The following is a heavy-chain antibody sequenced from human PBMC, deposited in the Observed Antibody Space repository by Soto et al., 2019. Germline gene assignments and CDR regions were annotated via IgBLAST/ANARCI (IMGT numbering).Heavy chain of an antibody. CDR2: ISYSGSA. J-gene: IGHJ4*02. D-gene: IGHD6-13*01. V-gene: IGHV4-30-4*01. Sequence: PSETLSLTCTVSGGSISSGNYYWSWIRQPPGKGLEWIGFISYSGSAYYNPSLKSRVTISVDTSKNQFSLNLSFVTAADTAVYYYASLAAAGNYWGQGTLVTVSS. CDR1: GGSISSGNYY. CDR3: ASLAAAGNY.